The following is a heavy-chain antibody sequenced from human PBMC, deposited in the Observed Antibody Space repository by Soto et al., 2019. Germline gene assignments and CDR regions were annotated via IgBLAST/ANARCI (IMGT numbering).Heavy chain of an antibody. D-gene: IGHD6-19*01. Sequence: QITLKESGPTLVKPTQTLTLTCTFSGFSLSTTRVGVGWIRQPPGKALEWLALIYWDDDKRYSPFLKSRLTITNDTSKNQVVLTMTNMDPIDTATYFYAHTLVAGLGYYFDYWGQGTLVTVSS. J-gene: IGHJ4*02. CDR3: AHTLVAGLGYYFDY. CDR1: GFSLSTTRVG. CDR2: IYWDDDK. V-gene: IGHV2-5*02.